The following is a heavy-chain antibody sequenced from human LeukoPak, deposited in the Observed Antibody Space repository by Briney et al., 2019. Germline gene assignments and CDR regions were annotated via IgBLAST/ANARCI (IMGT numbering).Heavy chain of an antibody. CDR2: ISGSGGST. CDR1: GFTFSSYA. J-gene: IGHJ6*02. Sequence: GGPLRLSCAASGFTFSSYAMSWVRQAPGKGLEWVSAISGSGGSTYYADSVKGRFTISRDNSKNTLYLQMNSLRAEDTAVYYCARKVYYYYGMDVWGQGTTVTVSS. V-gene: IGHV3-23*01. CDR3: ARKVYYYYGMDV.